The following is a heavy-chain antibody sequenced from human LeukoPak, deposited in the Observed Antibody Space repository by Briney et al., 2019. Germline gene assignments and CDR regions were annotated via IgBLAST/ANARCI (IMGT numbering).Heavy chain of an antibody. D-gene: IGHD5-18*01. V-gene: IGHV1-2*06. CDR1: GYTFTDYY. J-gene: IGHJ3*02. Sequence: ASVKVSCKASGYTFTDYYLNWVRQAPGQGLEWMGRINPNSGDTNYAQKFQGRVTMTRDTSITTAYMELSRLRSDDTAVYYCARGYSYGWAFDIWGQGTMFTVSS. CDR3: ARGYSYGWAFDI. CDR2: INPNSGDT.